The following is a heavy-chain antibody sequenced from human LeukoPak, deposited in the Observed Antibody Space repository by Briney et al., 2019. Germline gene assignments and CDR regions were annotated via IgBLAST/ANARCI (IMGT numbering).Heavy chain of an antibody. CDR2: ISSSGSTI. J-gene: IGHJ4*02. V-gene: IGHV3-48*03. CDR3: ARAYDYGDSYFDY. D-gene: IGHD4-17*01. Sequence: PGGSLRLSCAASGFTFSSYEMNWVRQAPGKGLEWVSYISSSGSTIYYADSVKGRFTISRDNAKNSLYLQMNSLRAEDTAVYYCARAYDYGDSYFDYWGQGTLVTVSS. CDR1: GFTFSSYE.